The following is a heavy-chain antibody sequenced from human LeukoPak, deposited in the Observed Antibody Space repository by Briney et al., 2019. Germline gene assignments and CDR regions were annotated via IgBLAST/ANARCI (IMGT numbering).Heavy chain of an antibody. CDR1: GGSFSGYY. Sequence: SETLSLTCAVYGGSFSGYYWSWIRQPPGKGLEWIGEINHSGSTNYNPSLKSRVTISVDTSKNQFSLKLSSVTDADTAVYYCARVSDSSGNADLNWFDPWGQGPLVTVSS. J-gene: IGHJ5*02. V-gene: IGHV4-34*01. CDR3: ARVSDSSGNADLNWFDP. CDR2: INHSGST. D-gene: IGHD3-22*01.